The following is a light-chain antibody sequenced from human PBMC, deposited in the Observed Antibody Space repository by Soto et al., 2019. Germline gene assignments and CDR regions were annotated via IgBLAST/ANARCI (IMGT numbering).Light chain of an antibody. J-gene: IGKJ1*01. CDR3: QQYCNWPPWT. CDR2: GAS. Sequence: EIVMTQSPATLSVSPGEGATLSCRASQSVNSDLAWFQQKPGQAPRLLIYGASTRATGVPARFSGSGSGTDFTLTISSLQSEDSAVYYCQQYCNWPPWTFAQGTKVEIK. CDR1: QSVNSD. V-gene: IGKV3-15*01.